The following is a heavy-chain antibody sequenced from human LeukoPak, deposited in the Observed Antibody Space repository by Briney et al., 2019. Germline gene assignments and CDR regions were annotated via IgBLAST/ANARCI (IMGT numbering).Heavy chain of an antibody. CDR3: ARNSYCSSTSCYTENAFDI. J-gene: IGHJ3*02. V-gene: IGHV1-8*03. Sequence: ASVKVSCKASGYTFTSYDINWVRQATGQGLEWMGWMNPNSGNTGYAQKFQGRVTITRNTSISTAYMELSSLRSEDTAVYYCARNSYCSSTSCYTENAFDIWGQGTMVTVSS. CDR1: GYTFTSYD. CDR2: MNPNSGNT. D-gene: IGHD2-2*02.